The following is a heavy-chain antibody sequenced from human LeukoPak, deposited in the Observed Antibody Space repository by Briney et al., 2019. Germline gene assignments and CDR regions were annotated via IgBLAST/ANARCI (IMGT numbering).Heavy chain of an antibody. CDR3: AREGLSRRVFDY. J-gene: IGHJ4*02. CDR2: IIPIFGTA. CDR1: GGTFSSYA. Sequence: SVKVSCKASGGTFSSYAISWVRQAPGQGLEWMGGIIPIFGTANYAQKFQGRVTITADESTSTAYMELSSLRSEDTAVYYCAREGLSRRVFDYWGQGTLVTVSS. V-gene: IGHV1-69*13. D-gene: IGHD3/OR15-3a*01.